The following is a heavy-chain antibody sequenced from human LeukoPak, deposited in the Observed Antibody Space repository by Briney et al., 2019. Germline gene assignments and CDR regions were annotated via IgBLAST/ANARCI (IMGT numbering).Heavy chain of an antibody. V-gene: IGHV3-7*01. Sequence: PGGSLRLSCVASGFTFSDYWMNWVRQAPGKGLEWVANIKQDGSEKNYVNSVEGRFTISRDNAWNSVYLQMNGLRDDDTAVYYCAGGMGYITDYWGQGILVTVSS. J-gene: IGHJ4*02. D-gene: IGHD1-1*01. CDR1: GFTFSDYW. CDR2: IKQDGSEK. CDR3: AGGMGYITDY.